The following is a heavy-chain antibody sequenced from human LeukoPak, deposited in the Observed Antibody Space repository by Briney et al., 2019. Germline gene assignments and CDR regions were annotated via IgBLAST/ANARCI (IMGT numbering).Heavy chain of an antibody. CDR2: IYYSGST. Sequence: SETLSLTCTVSGGSISSSSYYWGWIRQPPGKGLEWIGSIYYSGSTYYNPSLKSRVTISVDTSKNQFSLKLSSVTAVDTAVYYCARRYLSAADPFDYWGQGTLVTVPS. CDR3: ARRYLSAADPFDY. J-gene: IGHJ4*02. V-gene: IGHV4-39*01. D-gene: IGHD2-2*01. CDR1: GGSISSSSYY.